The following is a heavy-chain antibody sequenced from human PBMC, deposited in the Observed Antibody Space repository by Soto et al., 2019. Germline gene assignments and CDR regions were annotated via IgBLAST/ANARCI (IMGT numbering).Heavy chain of an antibody. CDR1: GFTFSSYG. V-gene: IGHV3-30*03. Sequence: PGGSLRLSCAASGFTFSSYGMHWVRQAPGKGLEWVAVISYDGSNKYYADSVKGRFTISRDNSKNTLYLQMNSLRAEDTAVYYCSLDFYGMDVWGQGTTVTVSS. J-gene: IGHJ6*02. CDR3: SLDFYGMDV. CDR2: ISYDGSNK.